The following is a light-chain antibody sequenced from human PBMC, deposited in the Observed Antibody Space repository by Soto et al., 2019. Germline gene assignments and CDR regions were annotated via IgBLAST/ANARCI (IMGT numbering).Light chain of an antibody. CDR3: CSNAGSYPTLYV. V-gene: IGLV2-11*01. CDR1: SSDVGGYNY. J-gene: IGLJ1*01. Sequence: QSVLTQPRSVSGSPGQSVTISCTGTSSDVGGYNYVSWYQQHPGKAPKLMIYDVSKRPSGVPDRFSGSKSGNTASLTISGLQAEDEADNYCCSNAGSYPTLYVFGTGTKVTVL. CDR2: DVS.